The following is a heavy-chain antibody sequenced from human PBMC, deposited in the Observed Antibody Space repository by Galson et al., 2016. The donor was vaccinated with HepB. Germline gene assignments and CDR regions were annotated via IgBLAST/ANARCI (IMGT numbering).Heavy chain of an antibody. V-gene: IGHV3-30-3*01. CDR1: RFTFSSYA. CDR3: ARAGFYVSGIYHYYAMDV. D-gene: IGHD3-10*01. Sequence: SLRLSCAASRFTFSSYAFHWVRRAPGKGLEWVAVISSDGSSKYYADSVKGRFTISRDTSKNTLFLQMDSLRAEDTAVYYCARAGFYVSGIYHYYAMDVWGQGTTVTVSS. CDR2: ISSDGSSK. J-gene: IGHJ6*02.